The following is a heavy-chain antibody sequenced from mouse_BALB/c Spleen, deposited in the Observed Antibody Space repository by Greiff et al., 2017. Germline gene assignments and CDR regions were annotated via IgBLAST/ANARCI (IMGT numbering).Heavy chain of an antibody. J-gene: IGHJ4*01. Sequence: EVKLMESGGGLVKPGGSLKLSCAASGFTFSSYAMSWVRQTPEKRLEWVATISSGGSYTYYPDSVKGRFTISRDNAKNTLYLQMSSLRSEDTAMYYCARHRGIAGNDAMDYWGQGTSVTVSS. CDR1: GFTFSSYA. CDR2: ISSGGSYT. V-gene: IGHV5-9-3*01. CDR3: ARHRGIAGNDAMDY. D-gene: IGHD2-1*01.